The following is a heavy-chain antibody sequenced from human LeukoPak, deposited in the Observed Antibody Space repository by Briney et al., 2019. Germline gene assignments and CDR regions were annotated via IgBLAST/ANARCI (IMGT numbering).Heavy chain of an antibody. D-gene: IGHD5-24*01. CDR1: AYSISSSNW. Sequence: SETLSLTCAVSAYSISSSNWWGWIRQPPGKGLEWIGYIHTSGRTYYNPSLKGRVTMSVDTSKNQFSLNLSSVTAVDTAVYYCATKGDGYYPFDIWRQGTMVPVS. CDR2: IHTSGRT. J-gene: IGHJ3*02. CDR3: ATKGDGYYPFDI. V-gene: IGHV4-28*01.